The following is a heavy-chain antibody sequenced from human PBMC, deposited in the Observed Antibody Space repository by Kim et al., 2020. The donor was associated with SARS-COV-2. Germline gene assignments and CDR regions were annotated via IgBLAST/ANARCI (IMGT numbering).Heavy chain of an antibody. D-gene: IGHD2-15*01. J-gene: IGHJ6*02. CDR1: GFVFSSYG. CDR2: IWYDGSGK. CDR3: AREDYGGNPDYFYGMDV. V-gene: IGHV3-33*02. Sequence: GGSLRLSCAASGFVFSSYGMHWVRQAPGKGLEWVAVIWYDGSGKYYSDSAKGRFTISRDNPKNTLFLQMNSVRAEDTAVYYCAREDYGGNPDYFYGMDVWGQGTTVTVSS.